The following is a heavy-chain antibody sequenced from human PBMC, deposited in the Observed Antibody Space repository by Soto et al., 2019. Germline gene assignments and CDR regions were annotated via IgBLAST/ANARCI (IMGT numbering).Heavy chain of an antibody. CDR1: GVSISSAGYY. CDR3: ARGPFWSTKY. CDR2: IYSSGST. J-gene: IGHJ4*02. D-gene: IGHD3-3*01. V-gene: IGHV4-31*03. Sequence: SETLSLTCTVSGVSISSAGYYWTWIRQHPGKGLEWIGYIYSSGSTYYNPSLKSRVTISVDTSKNQFSLKLSSVTAADTAVYYCARGPFWSTKYWGQGTLVTVSS.